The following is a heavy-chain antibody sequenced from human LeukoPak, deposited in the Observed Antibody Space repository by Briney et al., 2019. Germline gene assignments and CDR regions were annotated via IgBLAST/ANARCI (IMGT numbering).Heavy chain of an antibody. V-gene: IGHV3-23*01. CDR1: GFTFSSYP. Sequence: GGSQRLSCVASGFTFSSYPMTGVRQATGEGVEGVSDISGSGGSIAYADSVKGRLTISRDNSKNTLYLQMNSMRAEDTAVYYCAKEAHSRGWFDAFDMWGQGTMVTVSS. J-gene: IGHJ3*02. CDR2: ISGSGGSI. CDR3: AKEAHSRGWFDAFDM. D-gene: IGHD6-19*01.